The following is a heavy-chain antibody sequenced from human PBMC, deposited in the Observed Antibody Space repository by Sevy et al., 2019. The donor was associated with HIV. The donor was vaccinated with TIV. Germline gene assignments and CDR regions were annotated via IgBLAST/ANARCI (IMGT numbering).Heavy chain of an antibody. D-gene: IGHD2-15*01. J-gene: IGHJ6*02. Sequence: SETLSLTCAVYGGSFSGYYWSWIRQPPGKGLEWIGEINHSGSTNYNPSLKSPVTISVDTSKNQFSLKLSSVTAADTAVYYCAKLGYCSGGSCYSPYYYGMDVWGQGTTVTVSS. CDR3: AKLGYCSGGSCYSPYYYGMDV. CDR1: GGSFSGYY. CDR2: INHSGST. V-gene: IGHV4-34*01.